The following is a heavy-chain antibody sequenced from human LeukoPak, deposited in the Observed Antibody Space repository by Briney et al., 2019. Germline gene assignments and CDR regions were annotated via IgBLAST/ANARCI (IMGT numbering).Heavy chain of an antibody. D-gene: IGHD3-22*01. CDR2: INPNSGGT. CDR3: ARDYYDSSGYYPGYYYYYYYMDV. V-gene: IGHV1-2*02. J-gene: IGHJ6*03. CDR1: GYTSTGYY. Sequence: ASVKVSCKASGYTSTGYYMHWVRQAPGQGLEWMGWINPNSGGTNYAQKFQGRVTMTRDTSISTAYMEPSRLRSDDTAVYYCARDYYDSSGYYPGYYYYYYYMDVWGKGTTVTVSS.